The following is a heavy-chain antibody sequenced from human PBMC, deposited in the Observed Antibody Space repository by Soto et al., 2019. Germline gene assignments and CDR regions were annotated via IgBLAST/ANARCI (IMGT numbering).Heavy chain of an antibody. J-gene: IGHJ6*02. V-gene: IGHV1-58*01. CDR1: GFTFTSSA. D-gene: IGHD3-9*01. CDR2: IVVGSGNT. CDR3: AAEDTYYDILTGYLYYYYGMDV. Sequence: SVKVSCKASGFTFTSSAVQWVRQARGQRLEWIGWIVVGSGNTNYAQKFQEKVTITRDMSTSTAYMELSSLRSEDTAVYYCAAEDTYYDILTGYLYYYYGMDVWGQGTTVTVSS.